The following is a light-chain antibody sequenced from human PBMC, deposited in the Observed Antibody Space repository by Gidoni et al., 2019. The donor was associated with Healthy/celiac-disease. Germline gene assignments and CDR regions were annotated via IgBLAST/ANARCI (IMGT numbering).Light chain of an antibody. V-gene: IGKV3-20*01. CDR3: QQYGSSRWT. CDR2: GAS. J-gene: IGKJ1*01. Sequence: EIVLTQSPGTLSLSPGERATLSCRASQSVSSSYLAWYNQKPGQAPRLLIYGASSMATGIPDRFSGSGSGTDFTLTISRLEPEDFAVYYCQQYGSSRWTFXXXTKVEIK. CDR1: QSVSSSY.